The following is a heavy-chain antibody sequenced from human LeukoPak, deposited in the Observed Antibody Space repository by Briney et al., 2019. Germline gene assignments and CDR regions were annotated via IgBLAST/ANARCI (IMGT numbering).Heavy chain of an antibody. CDR1: GYSFTSHH. Sequence: GASVKVSCKTSGYSFTSHHVHWVRQAPGQGLEWMGINFSHDGSTSNTEKFQGRVTMTRDTSTSTVYMELSSLRSEDTAVYYCARDSGSLRYDMDVWGQGTTVTVSS. CDR3: ARDSGSLRYDMDV. V-gene: IGHV1-46*01. J-gene: IGHJ6*02. D-gene: IGHD3-10*01. CDR2: NFSHDGST.